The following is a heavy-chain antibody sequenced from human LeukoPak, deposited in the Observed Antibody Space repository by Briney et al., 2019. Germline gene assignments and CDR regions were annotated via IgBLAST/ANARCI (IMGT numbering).Heavy chain of an antibody. V-gene: IGHV4-39*07. J-gene: IGHJ4*02. CDR3: ARSDYDFWSGYLLEFDY. D-gene: IGHD3-3*01. Sequence: SETLSLTCTVSGGSISSSSYYWGWIRQPPGKGLEWIGSIYYSGSTYYNPSLKSRVTISVDTSKNQFSLKLSSVTAADRAVYYCARSDYDFWSGYLLEFDYWGQGTLVTVSS. CDR2: IYYSGST. CDR1: GGSISSSSYY.